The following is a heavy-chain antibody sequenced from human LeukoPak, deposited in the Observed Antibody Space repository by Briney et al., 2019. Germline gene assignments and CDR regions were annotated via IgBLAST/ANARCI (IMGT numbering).Heavy chain of an antibody. CDR2: ISGTGSST. CDR3: AKASVAIPQYCNS. V-gene: IGHV3-23*01. D-gene: IGHD2-2*02. CDR1: GFTFGNYA. Sequence: GGSLRLSCEASGFTFGNYAMNWVRQAPGKGLEWVSTISGTGSSTYYADSAKGRFTISRDNSKDTLFLQLNSLTAADTAMYFCAKASVAIPQYCNSWGQGTLVTVSS. J-gene: IGHJ5*02.